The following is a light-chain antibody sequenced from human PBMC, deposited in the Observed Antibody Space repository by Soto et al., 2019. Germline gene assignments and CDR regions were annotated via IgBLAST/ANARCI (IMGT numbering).Light chain of an antibody. Sequence: DIHRTHSPSTLSSSLGGRVTITCVASQSISSWLAWYQQKPGKAPKLLIYKASSLESGVPSRFSGSGSGTEFTLTISSLQPDDFATYYCPQYNSYPCPFGQGTKVDIK. J-gene: IGKJ1*01. V-gene: IGKV1-5*03. CDR2: KAS. CDR1: QSISSW. CDR3: PQYNSYPCP.